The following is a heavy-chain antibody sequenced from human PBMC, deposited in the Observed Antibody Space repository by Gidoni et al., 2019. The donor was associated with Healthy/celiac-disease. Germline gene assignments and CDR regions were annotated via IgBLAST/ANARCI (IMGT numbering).Heavy chain of an antibody. J-gene: IGHJ2*01. Sequence: QVQLQESGPGLVKPSETLSLTCTVSGGSIGSYYWSWIRQPPGKGLELIGYIHYSGSTNYNPSLKSRVTISVDTSKNQFSLKLCSVTAAYTAVYYCARDYYDILTGYPPRWYFDLCGRGTLVTVSS. CDR2: IHYSGST. CDR3: ARDYYDILTGYPPRWYFDL. D-gene: IGHD3-9*01. CDR1: GGSIGSYY. V-gene: IGHV4-59*01.